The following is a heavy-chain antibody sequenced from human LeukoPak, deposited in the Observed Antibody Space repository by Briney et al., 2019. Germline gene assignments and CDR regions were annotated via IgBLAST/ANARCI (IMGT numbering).Heavy chain of an antibody. Sequence: PSETLSLTCTVSGGSISSYYWSWIRQPPGKGLEWIGYIYYSGSTNYNPSLKSRVTISVDTSKNQFSLKLSSVTAADTAVYYCAREGQVRGVIRKGSYYFDYWGQGTLVTVSS. CDR3: AREGQVRGVIRKGSYYFDY. V-gene: IGHV4-59*01. D-gene: IGHD3-10*01. CDR2: IYYSGST. J-gene: IGHJ4*02. CDR1: GGSISSYY.